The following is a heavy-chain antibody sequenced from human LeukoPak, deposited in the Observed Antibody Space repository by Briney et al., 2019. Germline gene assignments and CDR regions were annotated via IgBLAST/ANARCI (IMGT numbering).Heavy chain of an antibody. D-gene: IGHD3-3*01. CDR2: ISGSGGST. Sequence: GGSLRLSCAASGFTFSSYAMSWVRQAPGKGLEWVSAISGSGGSTYYADSVKGRFTISRDNSKNTLYLQMNSLRAEDTAVYYCAKSSLYYDFWDWDYYYYMDVWGKGTTVTVSS. CDR1: GFTFSSYA. J-gene: IGHJ6*03. CDR3: AKSSLYYDFWDWDYYYYMDV. V-gene: IGHV3-23*01.